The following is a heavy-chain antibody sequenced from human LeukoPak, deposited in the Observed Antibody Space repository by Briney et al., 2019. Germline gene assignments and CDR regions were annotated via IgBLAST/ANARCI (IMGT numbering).Heavy chain of an antibody. CDR1: GFTFSSNW. V-gene: IGHV3-7*01. J-gene: IGHJ4*02. D-gene: IGHD3-16*01. CDR3: ARIDGAGYGGY. Sequence: GGSLRLSCAASGFTFSSNWMSWVRQTPGKVLEWVANIKQDGSEKYYVDSVKGRFTISRDNAKNALYLQMNSLRAEDTAVYYCARIDGAGYGGYWGQGTLVTVSS. CDR2: IKQDGSEK.